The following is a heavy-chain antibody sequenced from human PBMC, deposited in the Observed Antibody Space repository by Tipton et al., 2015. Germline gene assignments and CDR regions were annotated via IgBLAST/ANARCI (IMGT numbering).Heavy chain of an antibody. V-gene: IGHV4-38-2*01. CDR3: ASPSLPHDRGDYYFQS. J-gene: IGHJ4*02. D-gene: IGHD2-21*02. Sequence: LRLSCAVSAYSINSDYYWGWIRQPPGKGLEWIGSLYFSGSTYYNPSLKSQVTISIDRFKNQFSLKLSSVTAADTAVYYCASPSLPHDRGDYYFQSWGQGSLVTVSS. CDR2: LYFSGST. CDR1: AYSINSDYY.